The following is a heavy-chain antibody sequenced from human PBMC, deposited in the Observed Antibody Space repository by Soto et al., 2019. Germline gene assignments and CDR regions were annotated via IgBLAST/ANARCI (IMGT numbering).Heavy chain of an antibody. J-gene: IGHJ4*02. CDR3: ARARCSSGQCYYFDY. D-gene: IGHD2-15*01. CDR2: ISRSGDRT. V-gene: IGHV3-64*02. CDR1: GFTFSSYN. Sequence: EVQLVESGEGLVQPGGSLRLSCAASGFTFSSYNIHWIRQAPGKGLEFVSAISRSGDRTYYADSVKGRFTITSDNSKNTVWLQMGRLRAEDMAVYYCARARCSSGQCYYFDYWGRGALVSVSS.